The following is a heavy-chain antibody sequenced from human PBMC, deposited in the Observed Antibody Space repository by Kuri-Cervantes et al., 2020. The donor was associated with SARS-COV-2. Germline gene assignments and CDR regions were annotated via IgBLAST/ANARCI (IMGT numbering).Heavy chain of an antibody. Sequence: GGSLRLSCAASGFTFSSYSMNWVCQAPGKGLEWVSSISSSSSYIYYADSVKDRFTISRDNAKNSLYLQMNSLRAEDTAVYYCARVSCSNTSCYADYWGQGTLVTVSS. D-gene: IGHD2-2*01. CDR1: GFTFSSYS. CDR2: ISSSSSYI. V-gene: IGHV3-21*01. CDR3: ARVSCSNTSCYADY. J-gene: IGHJ4*02.